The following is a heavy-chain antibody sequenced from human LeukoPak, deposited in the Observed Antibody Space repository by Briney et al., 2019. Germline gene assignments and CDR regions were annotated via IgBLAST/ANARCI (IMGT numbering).Heavy chain of an antibody. V-gene: IGHV4-31*03. J-gene: IGHJ4*02. D-gene: IGHD5-12*01. Sequence: SQTLSLTCTVSGGSISSGGYYWSWIRQHPGKGLEWIGYIYYSGSTYYNPSLNSRVTITVDTSKNQYSLKLSSVTAADTAGYYCARGTVATILDYWGQGTLVTVSS. CDR2: IYYSGST. CDR3: ARGTVATILDY. CDR1: GGSISSGGYY.